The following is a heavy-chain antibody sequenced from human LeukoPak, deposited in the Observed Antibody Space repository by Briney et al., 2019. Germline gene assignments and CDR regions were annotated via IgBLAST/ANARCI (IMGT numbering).Heavy chain of an antibody. D-gene: IGHD6-13*01. J-gene: IGHJ4*02. Sequence: GGSLRLSCAASGFTFSSYSMNWVRQAPGKGLEWVSSISSSSSYIYYADSVKGRFTISRDNAKNTLYLQMNSLGVEDTALYYCARGIASSRSVAIDLRGQGTLVAVSS. V-gene: IGHV3-21*01. CDR2: ISSSSSYI. CDR3: ARGIASSRSVAIDL. CDR1: GFTFSSYS.